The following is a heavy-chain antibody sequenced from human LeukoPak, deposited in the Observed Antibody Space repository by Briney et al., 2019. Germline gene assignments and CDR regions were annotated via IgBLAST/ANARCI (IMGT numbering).Heavy chain of an antibody. CDR3: AKGPRILRDNWFDP. CDR1: GFTFDDYA. J-gene: IGHJ5*02. D-gene: IGHD1-26*01. Sequence: PGGSLRLSCAASGFTFDDYAMHWVRQAPGKGLEWVSGISWNSGSIGYADSVKGRFTISRDNAKNSLYLQMNSLRAEDTALYYCAKGPRILRDNWFDPWGQGTLVTVSS. CDR2: ISWNSGSI. V-gene: IGHV3-9*01.